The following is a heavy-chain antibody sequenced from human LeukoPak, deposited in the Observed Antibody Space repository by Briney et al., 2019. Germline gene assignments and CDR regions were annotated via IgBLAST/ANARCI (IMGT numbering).Heavy chain of an antibody. CDR3: ARLAAGYSGVWYPFDY. V-gene: IGHV4-39*01. J-gene: IGHJ4*02. CDR1: GGSISSSNW. CDR2: IYYSGST. D-gene: IGHD6-19*01. Sequence: PSETLSLTCAVSGGSISSSNWWSWVRQPPGKGLEWIGSIYYSGSTYYNPSLKSRVTISVDTSKNQFSLKLNSVTAADTAVYYCARLAAGYSGVWYPFDYWGQGTLLTVSS.